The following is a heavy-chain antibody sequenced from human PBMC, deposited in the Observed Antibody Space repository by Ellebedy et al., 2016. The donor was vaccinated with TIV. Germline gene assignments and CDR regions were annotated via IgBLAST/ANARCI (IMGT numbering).Heavy chain of an antibody. CDR1: GFIFSDFS. V-gene: IGHV3-21*01. CDR3: ARDGTKWGSGSKY. CDR2: MSSTSRYK. D-gene: IGHD7-27*01. J-gene: IGHJ4*01. Sequence: GESLKISCAASGFIFSDFSMNWVRQVPGKGLDWVASMSSTSRYKYYGTSVKGRFTISRDNAKNSLYLQMDSLLAEDTAIYYCARDGTKWGSGSKYWGHGTLVTVSS.